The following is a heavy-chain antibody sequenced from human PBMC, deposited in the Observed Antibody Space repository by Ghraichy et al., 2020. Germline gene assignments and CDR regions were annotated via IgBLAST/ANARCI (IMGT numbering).Heavy chain of an antibody. CDR2: VNQDGSER. Sequence: LSLTCEASGFIFSGFNMNWVRQAPGKGLEWVANVNQDGSERSYVESVRGRFTLSRDNPKKSLYLQMHSLRVEDTAVYYCARWGTGNLDYWGQGTLVTVSS. CDR3: ARWGTGNLDY. V-gene: IGHV3-7*01. D-gene: IGHD1-1*01. J-gene: IGHJ4*02. CDR1: GFIFSGFN.